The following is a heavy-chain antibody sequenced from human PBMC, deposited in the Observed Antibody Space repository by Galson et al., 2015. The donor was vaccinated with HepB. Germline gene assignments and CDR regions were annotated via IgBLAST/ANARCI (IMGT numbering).Heavy chain of an antibody. CDR2: IIPIFGTA. V-gene: IGHV1-69*13. D-gene: IGHD6-25*01. CDR3: AHSSALGFDY. Sequence: SVKVSCKVSGYTLTELSMHWVRQAPGKGLEWMGGIIPIFGTANYAQKFQGRVTITADESTSTAYMELSSLRSEDTAVYYCAHSSALGFDYWGQGTLVTVSS. CDR1: GYTLTELS. J-gene: IGHJ4*02.